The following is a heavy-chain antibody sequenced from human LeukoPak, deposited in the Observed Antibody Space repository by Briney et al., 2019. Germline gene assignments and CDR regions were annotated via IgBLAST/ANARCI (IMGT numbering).Heavy chain of an antibody. V-gene: IGHV4-34*01. CDR2: INYSGST. Sequence: PSETLSLTCAVYGGSFSGYYWSWIRQPPGKGLEWIGEINYSGSTNYNPSLKSRVTISVDTFKNQFSLKLSSVTAADTAVYYCARHGNYYGSGSYYWGQGTLVTVSS. CDR1: GGSFSGYY. D-gene: IGHD3-10*01. CDR3: ARHGNYYGSGSYY. J-gene: IGHJ4*02.